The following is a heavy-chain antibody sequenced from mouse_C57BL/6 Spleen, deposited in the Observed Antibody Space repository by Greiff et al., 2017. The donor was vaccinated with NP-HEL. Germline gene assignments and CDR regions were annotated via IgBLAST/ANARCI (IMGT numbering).Heavy chain of an antibody. D-gene: IGHD1-1*01. V-gene: IGHV14-3*01. CDR3: ARDGITTVGALDY. CDR2: IDPANGNT. CDR1: GFNIKNTY. J-gene: IGHJ2*01. Sequence: EVQLQQSVAELVRPGASVKLSCTASGFNIKNTYMHWVTPRPDQGLEWIGRIDPANGNTKYAPTFQGKATITADTSSTPAYLQRSSLTSEDTASYDGARDGITTVGALDYWGQGTTLAVSA.